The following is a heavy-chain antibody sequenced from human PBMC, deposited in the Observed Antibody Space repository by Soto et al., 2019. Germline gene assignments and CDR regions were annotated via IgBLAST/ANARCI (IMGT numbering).Heavy chain of an antibody. CDR1: GYTLTELS. D-gene: IGHD1-26*01. CDR3: AITDSIVGATTFDY. CDR2: FDPEDGET. Sequence: ASVKVSCKVSGYTLTELSMHWVRQAPGKGLEWMGGFDPEDGETIYAQKFQGRVTMTEDTSTDTAYMELSSLRSEDTAVYYCAITDSIVGATTFDYWGQGTLVTVSS. J-gene: IGHJ4*02. V-gene: IGHV1-24*01.